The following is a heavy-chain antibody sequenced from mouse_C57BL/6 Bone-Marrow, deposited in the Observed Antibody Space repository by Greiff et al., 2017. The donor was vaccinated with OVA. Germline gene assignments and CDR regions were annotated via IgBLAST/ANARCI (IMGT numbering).Heavy chain of an antibody. CDR3: AKNPLTGTDWYFDV. CDR2: IWRGGST. Sequence: QVQLQQSGPGLVQPSQSLSITCTVSGFSLTSYGVHWVRQSPGKGLEWLGVIWRGGSTDYNAAFMSRLSITKDNSKSQVFFKMNSLQADDTAIYYCAKNPLTGTDWYFDVWGTGTTVTVSS. CDR1: GFSLTSYG. J-gene: IGHJ1*03. D-gene: IGHD4-1*01. V-gene: IGHV2-5*01.